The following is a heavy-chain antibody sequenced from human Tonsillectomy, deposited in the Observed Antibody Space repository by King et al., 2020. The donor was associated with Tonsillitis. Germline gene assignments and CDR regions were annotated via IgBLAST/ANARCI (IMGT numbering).Heavy chain of an antibody. CDR2: ISAYNGNT. D-gene: IGHD5-12*01. CDR1: GYTFTSYG. Sequence: QLVQSGAEVKKPGASVKVSCKASGYTFTSYGISWVRQAPGQGLEWMGWISAYNGNTNYAQKLQGRVTMTTDTSTSTAYMALRSLRSDDTAVYYCARTGRIVATPKNYYYYYYGMDVWGQGTTVTVSS. CDR3: ARTGRIVATPKNYYYYYYGMDV. V-gene: IGHV1-18*04. J-gene: IGHJ6*02.